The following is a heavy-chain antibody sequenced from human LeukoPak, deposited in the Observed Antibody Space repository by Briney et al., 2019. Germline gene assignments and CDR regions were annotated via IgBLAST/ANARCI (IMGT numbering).Heavy chain of an antibody. CDR1: GFTFSSYA. CDR2: ISGSGGST. J-gene: IGHJ4*02. V-gene: IGHV3-23*01. Sequence: GGSLRLSCAASGFTFSSYAMSWVRQAPGKGLEWVSAISGSGGSTHYADSVKGRFTISRDNSKNTLYLQMNSLRAEDTAVYYCAKGVVPAARQYYFDYWGQGTLVTVSS. D-gene: IGHD2-2*01. CDR3: AKGVVPAARQYYFDY.